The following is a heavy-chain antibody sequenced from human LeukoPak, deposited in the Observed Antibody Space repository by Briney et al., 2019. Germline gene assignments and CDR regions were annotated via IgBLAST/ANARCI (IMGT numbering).Heavy chain of an antibody. CDR2: IYKNGKE. Sequence: PGGSLRLSCSASGISVESNYMSWVRQAPGKGLEWVSLIYKNGKEYYAESAKGRFSISRDISKNSLDLQMNRLRGDDTAVYYCARESTTSGIDSWGQGTLVIVSS. CDR1: GISVESNY. D-gene: IGHD2-2*01. J-gene: IGHJ5*01. CDR3: ARESTTSGIDS. V-gene: IGHV3-53*01.